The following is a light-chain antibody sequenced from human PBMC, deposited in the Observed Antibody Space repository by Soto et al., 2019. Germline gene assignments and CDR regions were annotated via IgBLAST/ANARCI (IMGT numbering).Light chain of an antibody. V-gene: IGLV1-40*01. CDR1: DSNIGAYD. Sequence: QSVLTQPPSVSRDPGQRVTISCDGSDSNIGAYDVQWSQQLPGRAPKILIHANRDRPSGVPDRFSGSKSDTSASLAITGLKAEDEAYCYCQSYDSSLRGVVFGGGTKLTVL. CDR3: QSYDSSLRGVV. CDR2: ANR. J-gene: IGLJ2*01.